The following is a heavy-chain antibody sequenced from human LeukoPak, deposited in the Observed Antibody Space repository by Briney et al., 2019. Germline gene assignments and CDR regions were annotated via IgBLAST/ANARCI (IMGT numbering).Heavy chain of an antibody. CDR2: INPNSGGT. V-gene: IGHV1-2*02. Sequence: ASVKVSCKASGYTFTGYYMHWVRQAPGQGLGWMGWINPNSGGTNYAQKFQGRVTMTRDTSISTAYMELSRLRSDDTAVYYCARPHPYYYDSSGYLVYWGQGTLVTVSS. CDR3: ARPHPYYYDSSGYLVY. D-gene: IGHD3-22*01. CDR1: GYTFTGYY. J-gene: IGHJ4*02.